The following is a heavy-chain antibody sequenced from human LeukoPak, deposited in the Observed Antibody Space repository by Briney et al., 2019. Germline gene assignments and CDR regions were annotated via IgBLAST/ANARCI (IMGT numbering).Heavy chain of an antibody. CDR1: GYTFSSYW. D-gene: IGHD3-3*01. V-gene: IGHV5-51*01. Sequence: GESLKISCQGSGYTFSSYWIGWVRRLPGKGREWMGIIYPGDSDTRYSPSLQGQVTISVDTSIGTAYLQWSSLKASDTAIYYCARQNDFRLDYWGQGTLVTVSS. CDR3: ARQNDFRLDY. CDR2: IYPGDSDT. J-gene: IGHJ4*02.